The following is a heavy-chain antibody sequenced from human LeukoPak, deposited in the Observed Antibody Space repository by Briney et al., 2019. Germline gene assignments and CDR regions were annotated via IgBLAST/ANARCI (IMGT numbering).Heavy chain of an antibody. D-gene: IGHD3-22*01. V-gene: IGHV3-48*03. Sequence: GGSLRLSCAASGFTFSSYEMNWVRQAPGKGLEWVSYISSSGSTIYYADSVKGRFTISRDNAKNSLYLQMNSLRAEDTAVYYCARDDSSGYNNWFDPWGQGTLVTVSS. CDR2: ISSSGSTI. CDR1: GFTFSSYE. J-gene: IGHJ5*02. CDR3: ARDDSSGYNNWFDP.